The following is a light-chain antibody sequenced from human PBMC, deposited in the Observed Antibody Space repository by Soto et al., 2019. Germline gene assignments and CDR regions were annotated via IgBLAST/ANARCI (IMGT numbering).Light chain of an antibody. CDR3: SSYAGANDHVI. CDR1: SNDVGAYNY. CDR2: QVT. V-gene: IGLV2-8*01. Sequence: QSALTQPPSASGSPGQSVTISCTGTSNDVGAYNYVSWYQQHPGKVPKLMIYQVTQRPSGVPDRFSGSKSGNTASLTVSGLQAEDEADYYCSSYAGANDHVIFGGGTQLTVL. J-gene: IGLJ2*01.